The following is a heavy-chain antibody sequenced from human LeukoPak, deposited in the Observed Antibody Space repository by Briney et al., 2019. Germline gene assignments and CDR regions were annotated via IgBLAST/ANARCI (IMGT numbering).Heavy chain of an antibody. J-gene: IGHJ4*02. V-gene: IGHV3-74*01. CDR1: GFTLGSYW. Sequence: PGGSLRLSCAASGFTLGSYWMHWVRQAPDKGLVWVSRINSDGSTTNYADSVKGRSTISRDNAKNTLYLQINGLRAEDTGVYYCARDLHYWGQGTLVTVSS. CDR3: ARDLHY. CDR2: INSDGSTT.